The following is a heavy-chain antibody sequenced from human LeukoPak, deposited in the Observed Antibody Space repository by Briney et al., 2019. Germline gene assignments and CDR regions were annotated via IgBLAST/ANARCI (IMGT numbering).Heavy chain of an antibody. CDR2: IRSKAYGGTT. J-gene: IGHJ3*02. Sequence: GGSLRLSCTVSGFTVSSNSMSWVRQAPGKGLEWVGFIRSKAYGGTTEYAASVKGRFTISRDDSKSIAYLQMNSLKTEDTAVYYCTRDRSSSSGWYDAFDIWGQGTMVTVSS. CDR1: GFTVSSNS. CDR3: TRDRSSSSGWYDAFDI. V-gene: IGHV3-49*04. D-gene: IGHD6-19*01.